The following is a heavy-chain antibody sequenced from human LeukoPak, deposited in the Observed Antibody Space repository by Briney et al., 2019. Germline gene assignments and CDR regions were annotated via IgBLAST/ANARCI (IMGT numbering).Heavy chain of an antibody. Sequence: GGSLRLSCAASGFTFSNYWMSWVPQAPGKGLEWVANIKQDGSDKYYVDSVKSRFTISRDNAKNSLYLQMNSLRAEDTAVYYCARRHASSSRDYWGQGTLVTVSS. CDR3: ARRHASSSRDY. D-gene: IGHD6-6*01. V-gene: IGHV3-7*01. J-gene: IGHJ4*02. CDR1: GFTFSNYW. CDR2: IKQDGSDK.